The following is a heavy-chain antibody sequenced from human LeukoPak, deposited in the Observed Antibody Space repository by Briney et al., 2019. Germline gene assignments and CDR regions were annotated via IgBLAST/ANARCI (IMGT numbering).Heavy chain of an antibody. V-gene: IGHV1-2*02. J-gene: IGHJ3*02. Sequence: ASVKVSCKASGYTFTGYYMHWVRQAPGQGLEWMGWINPNSGGTNYAQKFQGRVTMTRDTSISTAYMELSRLRSDDTAVYYCARDRSSSADAFDTWGQGTMVTVSS. CDR2: INPNSGGT. CDR1: GYTFTGYY. CDR3: ARDRSSSADAFDT. D-gene: IGHD6-13*01.